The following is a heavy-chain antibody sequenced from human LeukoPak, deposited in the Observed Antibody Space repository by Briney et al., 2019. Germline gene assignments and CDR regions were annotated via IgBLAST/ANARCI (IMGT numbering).Heavy chain of an antibody. CDR3: ARHKTGGTYPLDY. Sequence: PSETLSLTCAVYGGSFSDYYWSWIRQPPGKGLEWIGQINHSGTTNYNPSLKSRVAISVDASKNQFSLKLSSVTAADTAVYYCARHKTGGTYPLDYWGQGTLVTVSS. CDR1: GGSFSDYY. V-gene: IGHV4-34*01. CDR2: INHSGTT. D-gene: IGHD1-26*01. J-gene: IGHJ4*02.